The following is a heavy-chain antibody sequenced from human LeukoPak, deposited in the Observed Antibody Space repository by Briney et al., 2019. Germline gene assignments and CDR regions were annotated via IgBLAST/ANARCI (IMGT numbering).Heavy chain of an antibody. CDR2: ISYDGSNK. J-gene: IGHJ4*02. CDR3: AKDSKPAAPYYFDY. Sequence: GGSLRLSCAASGFTFSSYAMHWVRQAPGKGLEWVAVISYDGSNKYYADSVKGRFTISRDNSKNTLYLQMNSLRAEDTAVYYCAKDSKPAAPYYFDYWGQGTLVTVSS. D-gene: IGHD2-2*01. CDR1: GFTFSSYA. V-gene: IGHV3-30-3*01.